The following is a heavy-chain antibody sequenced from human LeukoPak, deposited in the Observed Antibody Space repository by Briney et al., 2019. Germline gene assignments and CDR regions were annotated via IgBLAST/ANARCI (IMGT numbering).Heavy chain of an antibody. CDR1: GFTFSSHA. V-gene: IGHV3-30-3*01. D-gene: IGHD6-6*01. Sequence: GGSLRLSCAASGFTFSSHAMHWVRQAPGKGLEWVAVISYDGSNKYYADSVKGRFTISRDNSKNTLYLQMNSLRAEDTAVYYCARVARYSSSAGYFQHWGQGTLVTVSS. CDR2: ISYDGSNK. J-gene: IGHJ1*01. CDR3: ARVARYSSSAGYFQH.